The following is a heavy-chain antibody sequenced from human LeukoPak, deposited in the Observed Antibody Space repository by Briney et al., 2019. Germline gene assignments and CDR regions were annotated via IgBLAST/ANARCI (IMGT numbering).Heavy chain of an antibody. CDR1: GFKFSSYW. J-gene: IGHJ4*02. V-gene: IGHV3-74*01. Sequence: GGSLRLSCAASGFKFSSYWMHWVRQAPGKGLGWVSHINSDASSTNYAGSVKGRFTISRHNAKNTLYMQMNTLGAEDTAVFYCARHGSGSLDYWGQGTLVTVSS. CDR2: INSDASST. CDR3: ARHGSGSLDY. D-gene: IGHD3-10*01.